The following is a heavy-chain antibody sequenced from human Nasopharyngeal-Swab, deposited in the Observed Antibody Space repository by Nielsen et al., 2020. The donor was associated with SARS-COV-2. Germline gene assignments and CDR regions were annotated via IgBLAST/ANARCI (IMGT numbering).Heavy chain of an antibody. CDR3: AREVSF. V-gene: IGHV7-4-1*02. Sequence: ASVKVSCKASGYTFTGYPMNWVRQAPGQGFEWMGWIDADTGKPTYAQGFTGRFVFSSDTSVSTAYLQISSLKAEDTAVYYCAREVSFWGQGTLVTVSS. CDR1: GYTFTGYP. D-gene: IGHD5/OR15-5a*01. CDR2: IDADTGKP. J-gene: IGHJ4*02.